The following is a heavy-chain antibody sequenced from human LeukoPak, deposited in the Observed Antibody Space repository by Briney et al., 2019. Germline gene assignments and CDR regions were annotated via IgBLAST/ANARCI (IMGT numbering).Heavy chain of an antibody. Sequence: PGGSLRLSCAASGFTFSSYGMQWVRQAPGKGLEWVAVISHDGDNKNYADSVKGRFTISRDNSNNTLYLQMNSLRAEDTAVYYCAKEGVQTPSDWYFDLWGRGTLVTVSS. CDR2: ISHDGDNK. J-gene: IGHJ2*01. CDR3: AKEGVQTPSDWYFDL. D-gene: IGHD1-26*01. V-gene: IGHV3-30*18. CDR1: GFTFSSYG.